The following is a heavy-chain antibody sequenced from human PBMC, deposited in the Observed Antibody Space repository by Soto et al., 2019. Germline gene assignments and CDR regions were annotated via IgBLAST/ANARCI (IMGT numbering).Heavy chain of an antibody. CDR3: ARDQDYYDSSGYYFLGRARWFDP. V-gene: IGHV3-21*01. CDR2: ISSSSSYI. CDR1: GFTFSSYS. J-gene: IGHJ5*02. Sequence: VQLVESGGGLVKPGGSLRLSCAASGFTFSSYSMNWVRQAPGKGLEWVSSISSSSSYIYYADSVKGRFTISRDNAKNSLYLQMNSLRAEDTAVYYCARDQDYYDSSGYYFLGRARWFDPWGQGTLVTVSS. D-gene: IGHD3-22*01.